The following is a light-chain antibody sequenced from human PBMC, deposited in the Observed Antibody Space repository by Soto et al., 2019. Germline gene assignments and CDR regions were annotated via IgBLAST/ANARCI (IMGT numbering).Light chain of an antibody. J-gene: IGKJ1*01. Sequence: ENVLTQSRGTRSLSPGEGATLYCRASQSISSNYLAWYHQKPGQAPRLLIFGASSRATGIPDRFRGSGSGRDFLHNISRLEPEDSGMYYCQQYSSSPRTFGQGTKVDIK. CDR3: QQYSSSPRT. V-gene: IGKV3-20*01. CDR1: QSISSNY. CDR2: GAS.